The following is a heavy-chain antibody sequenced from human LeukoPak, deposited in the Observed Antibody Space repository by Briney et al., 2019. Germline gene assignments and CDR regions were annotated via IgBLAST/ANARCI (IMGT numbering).Heavy chain of an antibody. D-gene: IGHD3-9*01. Sequence: SETLSLTCTVSGGSISSYYWSWIRQPPGKGLEWIGYIYYSGSTNYNPSLKSRVTISVDTSKNQFSLKLSSVTAADTAVYYCAIDSAGYPFNWGQGTLVTVSS. CDR3: AIDSAGYPFN. CDR1: GGSISSYY. CDR2: IYYSGST. J-gene: IGHJ4*02. V-gene: IGHV4-59*01.